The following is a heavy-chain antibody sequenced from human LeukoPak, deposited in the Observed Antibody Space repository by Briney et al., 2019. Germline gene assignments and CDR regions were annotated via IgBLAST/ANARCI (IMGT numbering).Heavy chain of an antibody. Sequence: GRSLRLSCAASGFTFSTYGMQWVRQAPGKGLEWVAVIVGDGSKAHYADSVRGRFTVSRDNSKNTLYLQMNSLRVEDTAVYFCASLSGVPEYWGRGTLVTVPS. CDR3: ASLSGVPEY. D-gene: IGHD7-27*01. CDR1: GFTFSTYG. CDR2: IVGDGSKA. V-gene: IGHV3-33*05. J-gene: IGHJ4*02.